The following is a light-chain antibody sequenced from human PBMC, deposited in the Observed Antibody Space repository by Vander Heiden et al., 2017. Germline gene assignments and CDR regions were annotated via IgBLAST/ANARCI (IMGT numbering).Light chain of an antibody. V-gene: IGKV3-11*01. CDR1: QSVSYQ. Sequence: EMVLTQSPATLSLSQGERATLCCRARQSVSYQLGWYQQKPGQAPRLLIYDASDRATGIPARFSGSGSETDFTLTISSLEPEDSGVYYCQQRNAWPLTFGGGTKVDIK. CDR2: DAS. J-gene: IGKJ4*01. CDR3: QQRNAWPLT.